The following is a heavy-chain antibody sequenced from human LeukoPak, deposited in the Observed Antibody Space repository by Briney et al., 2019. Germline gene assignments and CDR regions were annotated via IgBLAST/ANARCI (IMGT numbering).Heavy chain of an antibody. CDR3: ARFVLELIALRSVMGAFEI. CDR2: IYYSGDT. Sequence: SETLSLTCTVSGGSISSYYWTWVRQRPGKGLEWLSYIYYSGDTRYNPSLKSRVTMSVDTSKNQFSLKLSSVTAADTAVYYCARFVLELIALRSVMGAFEIWGQGIMVSVSS. D-gene: IGHD3-3*01. V-gene: IGHV4-59*01. CDR1: GGSISSYY. J-gene: IGHJ3*02.